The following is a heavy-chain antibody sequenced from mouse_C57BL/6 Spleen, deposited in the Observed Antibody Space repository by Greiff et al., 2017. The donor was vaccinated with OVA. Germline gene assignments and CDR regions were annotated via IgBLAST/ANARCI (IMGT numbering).Heavy chain of an antibody. CDR2: IYPRSGNT. J-gene: IGHJ3*01. CDR3: ASGTYGSSYGAY. CDR1: GYTFTSYG. D-gene: IGHD1-1*01. Sequence: QVQLKQSGAELARPGASVKLSCKASGYTFTSYGISWVKQRTGQGLEWIGEIYPRSGNTYYNEKFKGEATLTADKSSSTAYMELRSLTSEDSAVYFCASGTYGSSYGAYWGQGILVTVSA. V-gene: IGHV1-81*01.